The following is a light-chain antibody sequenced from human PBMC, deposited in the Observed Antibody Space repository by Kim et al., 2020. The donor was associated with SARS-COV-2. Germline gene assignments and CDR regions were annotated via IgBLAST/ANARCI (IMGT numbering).Light chain of an antibody. Sequence: QSVLTQPPSASGSPGQSVTISCTGSDYLINDNHVSWYHQHPDKAPKLIIYDVNERPSEIPDRFSGSKSGNTASLTITGLQADDDADYYCTSYITSDHFYVFGSGTKVTVL. CDR2: DVN. CDR3: TSYITSDHFYV. V-gene: IGLV2-8*01. J-gene: IGLJ1*01. CDR1: DYLINDNH.